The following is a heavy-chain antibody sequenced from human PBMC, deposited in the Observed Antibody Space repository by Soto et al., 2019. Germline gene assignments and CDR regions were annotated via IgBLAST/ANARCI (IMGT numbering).Heavy chain of an antibody. V-gene: IGHV3-30*03. CDR3: AREGAYYDYWSGSYGMDV. CDR2: MSHDENNK. D-gene: IGHD3-3*01. CDR1: GFTFAHYA. Sequence: GGSLRLSCAASGFTFAHYAMHWVRHSPGKGLEWVAVMSHDENNKVYSDSVKGRFTISRDNSKNTLYLQMNSLRAEDTAVYYCAREGAYYDYWSGSYGMDVWGQGTTVTVYS. J-gene: IGHJ6*02.